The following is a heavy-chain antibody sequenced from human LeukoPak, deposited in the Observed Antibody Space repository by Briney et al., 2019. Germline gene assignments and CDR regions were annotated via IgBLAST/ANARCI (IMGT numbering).Heavy chain of an antibody. V-gene: IGHV3-7*03. Sequence: GGSLRLSCAASGFTFSSYSMNWVRQAPGKGLEWVANIKQDGSEKYYVDSVKGRFTISRDNAKNSLYLQMDSLRAEDTALYYCARAPITSPFYFDYWGQGTLVTVSS. CDR1: GFTFSSYS. CDR2: IKQDGSEK. CDR3: ARAPITSPFYFDY. D-gene: IGHD2-2*01. J-gene: IGHJ4*02.